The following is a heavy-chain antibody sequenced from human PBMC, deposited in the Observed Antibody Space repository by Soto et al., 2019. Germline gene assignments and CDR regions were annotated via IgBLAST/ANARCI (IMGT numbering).Heavy chain of an antibody. D-gene: IGHD3-9*01. V-gene: IGHV4-34*01. J-gene: IGHJ3*02. Sequence: QLQQWGAGLLKPSETLSLTCVVSGGSFSTYYYNWIRQSPGKGLEWLGEINHSGSNNHSPSRKSRVTLSLDTYKNQFSLKLTSVTAADTAVYYCARGGSNDWQVAFDIWGQGTMVTVSS. CDR1: GGSFSTYY. CDR3: ARGGSNDWQVAFDI. CDR2: INHSGSN.